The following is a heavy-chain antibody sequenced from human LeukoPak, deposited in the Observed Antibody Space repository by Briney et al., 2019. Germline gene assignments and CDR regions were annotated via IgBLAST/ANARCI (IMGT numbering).Heavy chain of an antibody. CDR2: ISGSGGST. J-gene: IGHJ4*02. D-gene: IGHD2-15*01. V-gene: IGHV3-23*01. Sequence: GGSLRLSCAASGFTFSSYAMSWVRQAPGKGLEWVSAISGSGGSTYYADSVKGRFTISRDNSKNTLYLQMNSLRAEDTAVYYCAKEGRDIVVVVAATNLFDYWGQGTLVTVSS. CDR3: AKEGRDIVVVVAATNLFDY. CDR1: GFTFSSYA.